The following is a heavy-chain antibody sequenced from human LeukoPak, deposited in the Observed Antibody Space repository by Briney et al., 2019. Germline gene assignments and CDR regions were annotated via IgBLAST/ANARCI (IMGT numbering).Heavy chain of an antibody. V-gene: IGHV3-21*01. Sequence: GGSLRLSCAASGFTFSSSSMNWVRQAPGKGLELVSSISHSSSYIYYADSVKGRFTISRDDAKKSLFLQMNSLRAEDTAVYYCAREGGYCSGGSCRFFDYWGQGTLVTVSS. CDR3: AREGGYCSGGSCRFFDY. CDR2: ISHSSSYI. D-gene: IGHD2-15*01. J-gene: IGHJ4*02. CDR1: GFTFSSSS.